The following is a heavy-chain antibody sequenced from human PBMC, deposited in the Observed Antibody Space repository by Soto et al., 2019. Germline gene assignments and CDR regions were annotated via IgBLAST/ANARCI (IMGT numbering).Heavy chain of an antibody. V-gene: IGHV3-33*01. CDR1: GFTFSSYG. CDR2: IWYDGSNK. D-gene: IGHD2-2*01. Sequence: QVQLVESGGGVVQPGRSLRLSCAASGFTFSSYGMHWVRQAPGKGLEWVAVIWYDGSNKYYADSVKGRFTISRDNSKNTLYLQMNSLRAEDTAVYYCARVRDIVVVPAASPGYYFDYGGQGTLVTVSS. J-gene: IGHJ4*02. CDR3: ARVRDIVVVPAASPGYYFDY.